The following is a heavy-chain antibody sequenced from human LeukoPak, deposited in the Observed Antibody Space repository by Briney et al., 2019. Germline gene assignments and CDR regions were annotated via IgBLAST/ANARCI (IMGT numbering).Heavy chain of an antibody. J-gene: IGHJ3*02. CDR2: ISSGGGTT. V-gene: IGHV3-48*03. CDR1: GFTFSSYE. D-gene: IGHD2-8*01. CDR3: AREALINGAFDI. Sequence: PGGSLRLSCTASGFTFSSYEMIWVRQAPGKGLEWVSFISSGGGTTYYADSVKGRFTISRDNAGKSLYLEMNNLRAEDTAFYYCAREALINGAFDIWGQGTMVTVSS.